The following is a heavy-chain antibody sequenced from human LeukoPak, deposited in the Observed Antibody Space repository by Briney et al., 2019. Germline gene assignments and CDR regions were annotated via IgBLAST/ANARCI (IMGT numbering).Heavy chain of an antibody. Sequence: GSLRLSCAASGFTFSSYAMHWVRQAPGKGLEWLAVISYDGSNKYYADSVKGRITISRDNSKNTLYLQMNSLRSEDTAVYYCARGRYSGSYYGVDYWGQGTLVTVSS. D-gene: IGHD1-26*01. J-gene: IGHJ4*02. CDR1: GFTFSSYA. CDR3: ARGRYSGSYYGVDY. V-gene: IGHV3-30-3*01. CDR2: ISYDGSNK.